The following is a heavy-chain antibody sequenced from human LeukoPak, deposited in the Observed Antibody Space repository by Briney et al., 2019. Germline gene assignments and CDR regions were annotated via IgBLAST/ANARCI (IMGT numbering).Heavy chain of an antibody. Sequence: NPSETLSLTCTVSGGSVSSGDYYWSWIRQPPGKGLEWIGYIYYIGSTNYNPSLKSRVIISIDASKNQFSLRLSSVTAADTAIYYCARSTSGWYFDAFDIWGQGTMVTVSS. CDR3: ARSTSGWYFDAFDI. V-gene: IGHV4-61*08. D-gene: IGHD6-19*01. CDR1: GGSVSSGDYY. CDR2: IYYIGST. J-gene: IGHJ3*02.